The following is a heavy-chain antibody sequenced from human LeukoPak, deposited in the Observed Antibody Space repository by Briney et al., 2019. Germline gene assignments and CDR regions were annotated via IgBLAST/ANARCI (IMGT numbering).Heavy chain of an antibody. J-gene: IGHJ4*02. CDR1: GGSISSYY. D-gene: IGHD3-10*01. CDR2: IHYSGTT. CDR3: ARERRVGDGSGSYYSYYFDY. Sequence: SETLSLTCTVSGGSISSYYWTWIRQPPGKGLEWMGFIHYSGTTNHNPSLESRVTMSVDTSKNEFSLNLSSVTAADTAVYYCARERRVGDGSGSYYSYYFDYWGQGTPVTVSS. V-gene: IGHV4-59*01.